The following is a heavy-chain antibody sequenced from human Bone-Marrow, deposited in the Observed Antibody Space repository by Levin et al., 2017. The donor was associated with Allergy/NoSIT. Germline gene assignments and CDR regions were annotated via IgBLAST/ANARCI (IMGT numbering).Heavy chain of an antibody. V-gene: IGHV1-18*01. J-gene: IGHJ5*02. CDR2: ISAHDGYT. CDR1: GYTFNNYG. D-gene: IGHD2-2*01. Sequence: ASVKVSCKASGYTFNNYGIIWVRQAPGQGLEWMGWISAHDGYTKYGQKFQGRVTMTTDTSTNTVYMELRSLRSDDTAVYYFARDGRPYCSSSSCYRATWFDPWGQGTLVTVSS. CDR3: ARDGRPYCSSSSCYRATWFDP.